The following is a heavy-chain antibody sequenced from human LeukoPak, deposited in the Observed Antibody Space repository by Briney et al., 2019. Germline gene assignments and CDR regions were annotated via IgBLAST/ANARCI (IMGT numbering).Heavy chain of an antibody. J-gene: IGHJ5*02. Sequence: GGSLRLSCAASGFTFGSYSMNWVRQAPGKGLEWVSYISSSSSTIYYADSVKGRFTISRDNAKNSLYLQMNSLRAEDTAVYYCARDIRSGSYKGNNWFDPWGQGTLVTVSS. CDR2: ISSSSSTI. V-gene: IGHV3-48*01. D-gene: IGHD1-26*01. CDR3: ARDIRSGSYKGNNWFDP. CDR1: GFTFGSYS.